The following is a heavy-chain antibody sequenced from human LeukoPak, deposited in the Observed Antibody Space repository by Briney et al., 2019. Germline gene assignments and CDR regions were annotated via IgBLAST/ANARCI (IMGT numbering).Heavy chain of an antibody. CDR3: ATRPGGNTRAAIFDF. CDR2: IYDSGAT. V-gene: IGHV4-59*11. J-gene: IGHJ5*01. Sequence: SETLSLTCTVFGSMSNLFWSWIRQPPGKGLEWIGYIYDSGATDYNPSLKSRVTMSVDTSANQFSLKLSSVTTADTAVYYCATRPGGNTRAAIFDFWSRGTLVTVSS. CDR1: GSMSNLF. D-gene: IGHD6-6*01.